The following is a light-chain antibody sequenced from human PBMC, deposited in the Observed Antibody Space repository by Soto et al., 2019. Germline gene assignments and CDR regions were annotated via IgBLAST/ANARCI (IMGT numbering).Light chain of an antibody. CDR1: QSISIW. CDR2: AAS. V-gene: IGKV1-5*03. Sequence: DIQITQSPSALSASIGDRVTITCRASQSISIWLAWYQQKPGKAPKLLIYAASSLESGVPSRFSGSGSGTEFTLTISSLQPDDFATYYCQHYNSYSEAFGQGTKVDI. J-gene: IGKJ1*01. CDR3: QHYNSYSEA.